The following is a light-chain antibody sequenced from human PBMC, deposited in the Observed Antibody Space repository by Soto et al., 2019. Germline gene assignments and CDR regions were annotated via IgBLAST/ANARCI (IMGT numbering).Light chain of an antibody. CDR1: QTISSW. V-gene: IGKV1-5*03. Sequence: DIQMTQSPSTLSGSVGDRVTITCRASQTISSWLAWYQQKPGKAPKLLIYKASTLKSGVPSRFSGSGSGTEFTLTISDLQPDDFATYYCQQYHNYPRTFGQGTKVDNK. J-gene: IGKJ1*01. CDR2: KAS. CDR3: QQYHNYPRT.